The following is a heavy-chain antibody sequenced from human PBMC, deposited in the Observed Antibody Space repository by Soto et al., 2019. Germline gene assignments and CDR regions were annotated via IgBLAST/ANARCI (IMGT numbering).Heavy chain of an antibody. Sequence: QVQLQESGPGLVKPSETLSLSCSVSGGPISGSSWTWIRQPPGKGLEWIGYIYYTGGTKYNPSLKGRVTISVDPSRSQFSLHLTSVTAADTGVYYCARLEEQVIWYFDFWGQGTLVTVSS. CDR3: ARLEEQVIWYFDF. CDR2: IYYTGGT. V-gene: IGHV4-59*01. CDR1: GGPISGSS. J-gene: IGHJ4*02. D-gene: IGHD1-1*01.